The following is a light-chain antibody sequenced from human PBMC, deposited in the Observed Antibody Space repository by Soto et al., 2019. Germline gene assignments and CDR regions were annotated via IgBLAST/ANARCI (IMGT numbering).Light chain of an antibody. Sequence: DIQMTQSPSSVSASVGERVTITRRASQGVRRRLAWYQQTRRKAPEVXIYTTSNLPSGVPSRFSGTGSGTDCIRAISSLQPEDVATDFCQQTYSAPLTFGGGTKVDIK. J-gene: IGKJ4*01. CDR1: QGVRRR. CDR2: TTS. V-gene: IGKV1-12*01. CDR3: QQTYSAPLT.